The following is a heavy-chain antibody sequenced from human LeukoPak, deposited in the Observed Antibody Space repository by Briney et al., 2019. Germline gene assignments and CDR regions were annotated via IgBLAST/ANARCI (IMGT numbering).Heavy chain of an antibody. CDR1: GYTFTSYY. D-gene: IGHD6-13*01. CDR3: ARDQEPGIAAAGPFDY. Sequence: ASVKVSCKASGYTFTSYYMHWVRQAPGQGLEWMGIINPSGGSTSYAQKFQGRVTMTRDMSTNTVYMELSSLRSEDTAVYYCARDQEPGIAAAGPFDYWGQGTLVTVSS. V-gene: IGHV1-46*01. CDR2: INPSGGST. J-gene: IGHJ4*02.